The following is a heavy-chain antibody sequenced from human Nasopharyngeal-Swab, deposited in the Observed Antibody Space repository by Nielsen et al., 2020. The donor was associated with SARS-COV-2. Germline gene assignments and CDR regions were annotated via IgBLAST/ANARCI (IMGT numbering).Heavy chain of an antibody. D-gene: IGHD2-2*01. J-gene: IGHJ6*02. Sequence: ASVKVSCKASGGTFSSYAINWVRQATGQGLEWMGWMNPNSGNTGYAQKFQGRVTMTRNTSISTAYMELSSLRSEDTAVYYCARVGAADCSSTSCYAGVSWDYGMDVWGQGTTVTVSS. CDR2: MNPNSGNT. CDR3: ARVGAADCSSTSCYAGVSWDYGMDV. CDR1: GGTFSSYA. V-gene: IGHV1-8*02.